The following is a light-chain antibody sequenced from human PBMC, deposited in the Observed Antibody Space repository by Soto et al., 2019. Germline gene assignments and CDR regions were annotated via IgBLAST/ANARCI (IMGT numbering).Light chain of an antibody. CDR3: SSYTSSITPPYV. CDR2: DVS. J-gene: IGLJ1*01. CDR1: SSDVGGYNY. V-gene: IGLV2-14*01. Sequence: QSVLTQPASVSGSPGQSITISCTGTSSDVGGYNYVSWYQQHPGKAPKLMIYDVSNRPSGVSNRFSGSKSGNTASLTISGLQAEDEADYYCSSYTSSITPPYVFGTGTKLTVL.